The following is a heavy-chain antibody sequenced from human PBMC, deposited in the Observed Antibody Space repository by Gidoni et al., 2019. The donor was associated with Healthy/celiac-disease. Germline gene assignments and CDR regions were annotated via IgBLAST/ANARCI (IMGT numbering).Heavy chain of an antibody. CDR2: IGYDGSNK. CDR1: GFTFSSYG. V-gene: IGHV3-33*01. CDR3: ARSGYSYGLPHWYFDL. Sequence: QVQLVESGGGVVQPGRCLRLSCAAHGFTFSSYGMHGVRQAPGKGLEWVAVIGYDGSNKYYADSVKGRFTIARDNSKNTLYLQMNSLRAEDTAVYYCARSGYSYGLPHWYFDLWGRGTLVTVSS. D-gene: IGHD5-18*01. J-gene: IGHJ2*01.